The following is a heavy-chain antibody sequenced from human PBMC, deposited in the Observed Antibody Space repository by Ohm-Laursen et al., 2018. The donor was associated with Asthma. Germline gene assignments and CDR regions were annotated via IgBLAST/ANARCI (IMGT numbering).Heavy chain of an antibody. J-gene: IGHJ4*02. V-gene: IGHV3-9*02. CDR2: ISWNSGSI. Sequence: SLRLSCAASGFNLRSYWMHWVRQAPGKGLEWVSGISWNSGSIGYADSVKGRFTISRDNAKNSLYLQMNSLRAEDTALYYCAKSRTDILTGLDYWGQGTLVTVSS. D-gene: IGHD3-9*01. CDR3: AKSRTDILTGLDY. CDR1: GFNLRSYW.